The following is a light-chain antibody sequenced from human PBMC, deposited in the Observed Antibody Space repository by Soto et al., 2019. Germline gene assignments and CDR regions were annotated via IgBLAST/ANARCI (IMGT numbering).Light chain of an antibody. J-gene: IGKJ4*01. CDR2: DAS. CDR1: QSVSSS. V-gene: IGKV3-11*01. Sequence: ELGLTQSPATLSLSPGERATLSCRASQSVSSSLAWYQQKPGQAPRLLISDASNRATGVPARFSGSGSGTDFTLTISSLEPADFAVYYCQQRKTFGGGTKVEIK. CDR3: QQRKT.